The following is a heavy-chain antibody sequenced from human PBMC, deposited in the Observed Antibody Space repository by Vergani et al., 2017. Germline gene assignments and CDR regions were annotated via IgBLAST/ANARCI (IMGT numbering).Heavy chain of an antibody. V-gene: IGHV3-66*01. CDR1: GFTVSSNY. Sequence: EVQLVESGGGLVQPGGSLRLSCAASGFTVSSNYMSWVRQAPGKGLEWVSVIYSGGSTYYADSVKGRFTISRDNSKNTLYLQMNSLRAEDTAVYYCAKDVGSGYDVSFDYWGQGTLVTVSS. CDR2: IYSGGST. D-gene: IGHD5-12*01. J-gene: IGHJ4*02. CDR3: AKDVGSGYDVSFDY.